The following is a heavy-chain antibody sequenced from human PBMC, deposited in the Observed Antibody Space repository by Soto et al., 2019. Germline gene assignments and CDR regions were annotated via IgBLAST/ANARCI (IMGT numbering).Heavy chain of an antibody. V-gene: IGHV3-64*01. CDR1: GFTFSSYA. Sequence: GGSLRLSCAASGFTFSSYAMHWVRQAPGKGLEYVSAISSNGGSTYYANSVKGRFTISRDNSKNTLYLQMGSLRAEDMAVYYCARDTGTGSSFDLWGRGTLVTVSS. CDR3: ARDTGTGSSFDL. CDR2: ISSNGGST. J-gene: IGHJ2*01. D-gene: IGHD1-26*01.